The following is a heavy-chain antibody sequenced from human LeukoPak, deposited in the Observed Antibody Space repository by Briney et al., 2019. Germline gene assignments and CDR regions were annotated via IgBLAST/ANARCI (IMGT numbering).Heavy chain of an antibody. CDR1: GYTFTGYY. Sequence: ASVKVSCKASGYTFTGYYIHWVRQAPGQGLEWMGWINPGSGGTKYAQNFQGRVTMTRDTSISAAYMELRRLTFDDTAVYYCARGHAYCSSISCYPFDYWGQGTLVTVSS. D-gene: IGHD2-2*01. CDR2: INPGSGGT. CDR3: ARGHAYCSSISCYPFDY. V-gene: IGHV1-2*02. J-gene: IGHJ4*02.